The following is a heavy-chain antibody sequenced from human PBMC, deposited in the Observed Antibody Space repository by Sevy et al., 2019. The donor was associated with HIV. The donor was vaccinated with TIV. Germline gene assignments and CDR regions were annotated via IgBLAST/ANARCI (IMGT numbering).Heavy chain of an antibody. J-gene: IGHJ3*02. Sequence: GGSLRLSCNASGITSSTSVMNWVRQSPDRGLEWVSSISGDTYYTHYADSMRGRFIVSRDNAKNSLFLEMNSLTVEDTAVYYCTRASLLGYCSTTSCYYAFDIWGPGTVVTVSS. CDR1: GITSSTSV. CDR2: ISGDTYYT. V-gene: IGHV3-21*01. CDR3: TRASLLGYCSTTSCYYAFDI. D-gene: IGHD2-2*01.